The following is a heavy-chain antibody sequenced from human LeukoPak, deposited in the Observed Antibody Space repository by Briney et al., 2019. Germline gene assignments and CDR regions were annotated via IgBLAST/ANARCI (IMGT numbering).Heavy chain of an antibody. CDR2: IYYSGST. CDR3: ARGRGSQGY. J-gene: IGHJ4*02. Sequence: SETLSLTCTVSGGSISSYYWSWIRQPPGKGLEWIGYIYYSGSTNYNPSLKSRVTISVDTSKNQFSLKLSSVTAADTAAYYCARGRGSQGYWGQGTLVTVSS. D-gene: IGHD1-26*01. V-gene: IGHV4-59*01. CDR1: GGSISSYY.